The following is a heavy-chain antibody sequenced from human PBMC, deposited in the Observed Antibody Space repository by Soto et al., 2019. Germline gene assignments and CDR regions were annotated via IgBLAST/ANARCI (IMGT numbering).Heavy chain of an antibody. D-gene: IGHD1-7*01. J-gene: IGHJ6*03. V-gene: IGHV3-23*01. Sequence: GGSLRLSCAASGFIFSNYAMSWVRQAPGKGLEWVSGISGSGGRTYNADSVKGRFTISRDNSKNTMYMQMNSLRAEDTAVYYCAKDGIDGTNYYYYYMDVWGKGTTVTVSS. CDR1: GFIFSNYA. CDR2: ISGSGGRT. CDR3: AKDGIDGTNYYYYYMDV.